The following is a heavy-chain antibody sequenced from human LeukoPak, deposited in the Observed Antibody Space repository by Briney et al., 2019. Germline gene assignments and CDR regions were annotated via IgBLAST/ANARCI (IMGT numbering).Heavy chain of an antibody. CDR3: ARASYYYGSGSYWFDP. V-gene: IGHV4-59*08. CDR1: GGSISSYY. D-gene: IGHD3-10*01. J-gene: IGHJ5*02. Sequence: SETLSLTCTVSGGSISSYYWGWIRQPPGKGLEWIGYIYYSGSTNYNPSLKSRVTISVDTSKNQFSLKLSSVTAADTAVYYCARASYYYGSGSYWFDPWGQGTLVTVSS. CDR2: IYYSGST.